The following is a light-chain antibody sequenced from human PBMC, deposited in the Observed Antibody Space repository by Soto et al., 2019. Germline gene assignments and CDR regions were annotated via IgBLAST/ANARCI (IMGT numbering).Light chain of an antibody. CDR3: QQYNSYPWT. J-gene: IGKJ1*01. CDR2: EAS. Sequence: DIQMTQSPSTLSASVGDRVTITCRASQSLSSWLAWHQQKPGKAPKVLISEASSLESGVPSRFSGSGSGTEFTLTISSLQPHDFATYYCQQYNSYPWTFGQGTKVDIK. V-gene: IGKV1-5*03. CDR1: QSLSSW.